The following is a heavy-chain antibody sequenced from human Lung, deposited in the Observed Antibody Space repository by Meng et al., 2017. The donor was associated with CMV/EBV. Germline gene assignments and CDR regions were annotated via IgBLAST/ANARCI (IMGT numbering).Heavy chain of an antibody. J-gene: IGHJ4*02. V-gene: IGHV1-18*01. CDR3: ARESERFGELYDY. D-gene: IGHD3-10*01. Sequence: QLQLVQSGAEVEKPWGSVKVSCKASGYSFSTFGISWVRQVPGQRLEWVGWSSTRYGQTRYAQNLQGRVILSTDTSTNTAYMTLRDLTFDDTAVYFCARESERFGELYDYWGQGTLVT. CDR1: GYSFSTFG. CDR2: SSTRYGQT.